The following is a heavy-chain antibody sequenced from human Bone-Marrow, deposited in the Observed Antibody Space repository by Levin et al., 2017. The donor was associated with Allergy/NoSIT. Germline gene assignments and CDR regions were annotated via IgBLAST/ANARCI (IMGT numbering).Heavy chain of an antibody. J-gene: IGHJ4*02. CDR1: GFTVSSNY. V-gene: IGHV3-66*01. D-gene: IGHD3-10*01. CDR2: IYSGGST. Sequence: GESLKISCAASGFTVSSNYMSWVRQAPGKGLEWVSVIYSGGSTYYAASVKGRFTISRDTSKNTLSLQMNSLRAEDTAVDYCATSLFSGSSPFYFDSWGQGTLVTVSS. CDR3: ATSLFSGSSPFYFDS.